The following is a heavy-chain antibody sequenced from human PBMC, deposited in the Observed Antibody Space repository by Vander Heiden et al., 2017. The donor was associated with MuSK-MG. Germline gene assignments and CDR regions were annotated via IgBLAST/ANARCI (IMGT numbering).Heavy chain of an antibody. CDR1: GFTFRGYS. CDR3: ARGTYYDYVWGSSDY. J-gene: IGHJ4*02. V-gene: IGHV3-21*01. D-gene: IGHD3-16*01. Sequence: EVQLVESGGGLVKPGGSLRLSCAASGFTFRGYSMNWVRQAPGKGLEWVSSISSSSSYIYYADSVKGRFTISRDNAKNSLYLQMNSLRAEDTAVYYCARGTYYDYVWGSSDYWGQGTLVTVSS. CDR2: ISSSSSYI.